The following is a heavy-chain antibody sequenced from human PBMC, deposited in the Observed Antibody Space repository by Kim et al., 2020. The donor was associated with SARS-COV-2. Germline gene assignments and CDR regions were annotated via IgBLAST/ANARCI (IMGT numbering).Heavy chain of an antibody. D-gene: IGHD3-10*01. CDR1: GASISGGGHY. J-gene: IGHJ1*01. CDR3: AREGSSHWGGIGGE. Sequence: SETLSLTCTVSGASISGGGHYWSWIRQLPGKGLEWIGYIHFSGSTYYNPSLESRITMSVDTSKNQFSLHLDSVTAADTAVYFCAREGSSHWGGIGGEWGRGTVVTVSS. V-gene: IGHV4-31*03. CDR2: IHFSGST.